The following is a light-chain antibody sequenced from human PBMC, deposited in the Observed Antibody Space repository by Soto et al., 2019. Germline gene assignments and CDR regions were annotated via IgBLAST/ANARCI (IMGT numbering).Light chain of an antibody. CDR3: QQYGSSPET. CDR2: GAS. CDR1: QSVSNNY. V-gene: IGKV3-20*01. J-gene: IGKJ1*01. Sequence: IVMTQSPATLSVSPWERATLSCRASQSVSNNYLAWYQQKPGQAPRLLIYGASSRATGFPDRFSGSGSGTDFTLTISRLEPEDFAVYYCQQYGSSPETFGQGTKVDIK.